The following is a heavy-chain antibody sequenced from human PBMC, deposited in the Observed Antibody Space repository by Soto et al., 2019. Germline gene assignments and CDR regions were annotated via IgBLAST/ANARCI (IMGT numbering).Heavy chain of an antibody. CDR3: ARSVRRYYDYVWGSYYFYY. D-gene: IGHD3-16*01. CDR2: IYYSGST. J-gene: IGHJ4*02. Sequence: QVQLQESGPGLVKPSQTLSLTCTVSGGSIRSGGYYWSWIRQHPGKGLEWIGYIYYSGSTYYNPSLKSRVTISVDKSKNQFSLKLRSVTAADTAVYYCARSVRRYYDYVWGSYYFYYWGQGTLVTVSS. CDR1: GGSIRSGGYY. V-gene: IGHV4-31*03.